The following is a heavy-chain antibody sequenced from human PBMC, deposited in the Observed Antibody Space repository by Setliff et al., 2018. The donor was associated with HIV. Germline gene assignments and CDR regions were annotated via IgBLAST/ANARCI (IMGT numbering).Heavy chain of an antibody. V-gene: IGHV4-38-2*02. D-gene: IGHD6-19*01. CDR2: IFHRGGT. J-gene: IGHJ5*02. Sequence: PSETLSLTCSVSGSSISDHYWWAWVRQAPGKGLEYIGTIFHRGGTFNNPSLESRVTTSVDTSKKQFSLRLTSVTAADTAMYHCARDRSSGWSKDWFDTWGQGILVTVSS. CDR3: ARDRSSGWSKDWFDT. CDR1: GSSISDHYW.